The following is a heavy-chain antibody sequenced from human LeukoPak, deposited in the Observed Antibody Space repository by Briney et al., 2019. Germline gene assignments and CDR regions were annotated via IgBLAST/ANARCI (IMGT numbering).Heavy chain of an antibody. V-gene: IGHV4-30-4*01. CDR3: ARDYGSGGGYFDY. Sequence: PSETLSLTCTVSGGSISSGDYYWSWIRQPPGEGLEWIGYIYNSGSTYYNPSLKSRVTLSVDTSKNQFSLKLSSVTAADTAVYYCARDYGSGGGYFDYWGQGTLVTVSS. CDR2: IYNSGST. CDR1: GGSISSGDYY. J-gene: IGHJ4*02. D-gene: IGHD3-10*01.